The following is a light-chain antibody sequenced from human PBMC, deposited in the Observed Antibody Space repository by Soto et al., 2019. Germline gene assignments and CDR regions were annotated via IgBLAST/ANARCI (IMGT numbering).Light chain of an antibody. CDR2: GAS. V-gene: IGKV3-20*01. J-gene: IGKJ1*01. CDR1: QSVSSSN. Sequence: DIVLTQSPCTLSLSPGDRATLYCRASQSVSSSNLAWYQQKRGQSPRLLIYGASSRATGIPDRFSGSGSGPDFTLTISRLEPEDFAVYFCQHYGSSPWTFGQGTKVDIK. CDR3: QHYGSSPWT.